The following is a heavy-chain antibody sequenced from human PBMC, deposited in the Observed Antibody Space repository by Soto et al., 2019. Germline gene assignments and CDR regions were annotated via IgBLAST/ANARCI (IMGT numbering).Heavy chain of an antibody. Sequence: PSETLSLTCTVSGGSISSYYWSWIRQPPGKGLEWIWYIYYSGSTNYNPSLKSRVTISVDTSKNQFSLKLSSVTAADTAVYYCARASGQTTVTIEGWYYYYYMDVWGKGTTVTVSS. D-gene: IGHD4-17*01. CDR3: ARASGQTTVTIEGWYYYYYMDV. CDR2: IYYSGST. J-gene: IGHJ6*03. V-gene: IGHV4-59*01. CDR1: GGSISSYY.